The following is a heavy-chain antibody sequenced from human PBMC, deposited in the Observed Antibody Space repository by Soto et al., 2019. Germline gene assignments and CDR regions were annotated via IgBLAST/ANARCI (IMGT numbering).Heavy chain of an antibody. D-gene: IGHD3-10*01. CDR2: LHSGGTI. V-gene: IGHV3-66*01. CDR3: VRERTIMVRGVITPYCMDG. Sequence: GGSLRLSCAASGPTVSDNYMSWVRQAPGKGLEWVSVLHSGGTIYYIDSVKGRFTISRDNSKNTLYLQMNSLRVEDTAVYYCVRERTIMVRGVITPYCMDGWGKGTTVTVSS. J-gene: IGHJ6*03. CDR1: GPTVSDNY.